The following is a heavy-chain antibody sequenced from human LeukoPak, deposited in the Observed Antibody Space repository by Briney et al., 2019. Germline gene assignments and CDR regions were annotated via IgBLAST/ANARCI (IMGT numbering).Heavy chain of an antibody. V-gene: IGHV3-21*01. CDR1: GFTFSSYS. Sequence: GGSLRLSCAASGFTFSSYSMNWVRQAPGKGLEWVSSISSSSSYIYYADSVKGRFTISRDNAKNSLYLQMNSLRAEDTAVYYCARDGGGYSYGPGGDYFDYWGQGTLVTVSS. D-gene: IGHD5-18*01. CDR2: ISSSSSYI. J-gene: IGHJ4*02. CDR3: ARDGGGYSYGPGGDYFDY.